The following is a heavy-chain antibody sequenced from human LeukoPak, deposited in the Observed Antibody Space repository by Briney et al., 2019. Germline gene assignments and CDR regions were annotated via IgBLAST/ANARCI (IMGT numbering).Heavy chain of an antibody. CDR2: IYNSGNT. CDR3: ARGSFDSSGYYVFDY. Sequence: PSETLSLTCTVSGDSITRNYWSWIRQPAGKGLEWIGRIYNSGNTNYSPSLENRVTMSTDTSKNQFSLKLTSVTAADTAVYYCARGSFDSSGYYVFDYWGQGTLVTVSS. D-gene: IGHD3-22*01. J-gene: IGHJ4*02. CDR1: GDSITRNY. V-gene: IGHV4-4*07.